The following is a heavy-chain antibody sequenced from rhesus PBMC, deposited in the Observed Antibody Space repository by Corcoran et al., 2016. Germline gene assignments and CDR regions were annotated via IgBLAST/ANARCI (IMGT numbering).Heavy chain of an antibody. V-gene: IGHV4S10*01. D-gene: IGHD2-39*01. Sequence: QVQLQESGPGVVKPSETLSLTCAVSGGSISDSYWWSWIRQPPGKGLEWSGYIYGSTPNTNYTPSLKSRVTSSKDTSKNHFSLKLSSVTAADTAVYYCARDREYATRDYWGQGVLVTVSS. CDR3: ARDREYATRDY. CDR2: IYGSTPNT. J-gene: IGHJ4*01. CDR1: GGSISDSYW.